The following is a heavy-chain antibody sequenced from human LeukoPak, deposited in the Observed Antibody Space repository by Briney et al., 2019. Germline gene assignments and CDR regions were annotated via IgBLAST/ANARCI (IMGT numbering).Heavy chain of an antibody. V-gene: IGHV4-34*10. CDR1: GGSLINYY. D-gene: IGHD4/OR15-4a*01. CDR2: IDHSGGT. CDR3: AMVLRQSGRPGP. J-gene: IGHJ4*02. Sequence: SETLSLTCAVYGGSLINYYWSWIRQSPGKGLEWIGDIDHSGGTTYNPALRSRVAMSIDPSRNQFYLKMTSVTASDTAVYYCAMVLRQSGRPGPWDQGSLVTVSS.